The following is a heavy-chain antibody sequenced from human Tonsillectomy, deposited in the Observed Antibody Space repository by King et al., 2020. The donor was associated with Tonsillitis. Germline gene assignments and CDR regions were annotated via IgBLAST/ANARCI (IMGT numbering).Heavy chain of an antibody. J-gene: IGHJ4*02. Sequence: VQLVESGAEVKKPGASVKVSCKASGYTFTGYYMHWVRQALGQGLEVMGWLNRNSGGTHYAQQFQGRVTMTRDTSFSTAYMELSRVRSDDTAVYYCARRLQSRPKFDYWGQGTLVTVSS. CDR3: ARRLQSRPKFDY. CDR1: GYTFTGYY. V-gene: IGHV1-2*02. CDR2: LNRNSGGT. D-gene: IGHD5-18*01.